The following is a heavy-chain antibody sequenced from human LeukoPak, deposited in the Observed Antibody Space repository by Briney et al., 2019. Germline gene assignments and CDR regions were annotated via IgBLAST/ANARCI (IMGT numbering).Heavy chain of an antibody. CDR1: GGSISSYY. J-gene: IGHJ5*02. CDR3: ARDLGYSGFDWAP. Sequence: SETLSLTCTVSGGSISSYYWSWIRQPPGKGLEWIGYVYYSGSTNYNPSLKSRVTISVDTSKNQFSLNLTSVTAADAAVYYCARDLGYSGFDWAPWGQGTLVTVSS. D-gene: IGHD5-12*01. CDR2: VYYSGST. V-gene: IGHV4-59*12.